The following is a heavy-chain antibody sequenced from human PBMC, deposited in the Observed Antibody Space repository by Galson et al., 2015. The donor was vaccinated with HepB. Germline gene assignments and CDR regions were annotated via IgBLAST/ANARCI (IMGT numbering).Heavy chain of an antibody. D-gene: IGHD4-23*01. CDR3: ARDPGDYGGDAFDI. J-gene: IGHJ3*02. CDR1: GFTFSSYW. V-gene: IGHV3-7*01. CDR2: IKQDGSEK. Sequence: SLRLSCAASGFTFSSYWMSWVRQAPGKGLEWVANIKQDGSEKYYVDSVKGRFTISRDNAKNSLYLQMNSLRAEDTAVYYCARDPGDYGGDAFDIWGQGTMVTVSS.